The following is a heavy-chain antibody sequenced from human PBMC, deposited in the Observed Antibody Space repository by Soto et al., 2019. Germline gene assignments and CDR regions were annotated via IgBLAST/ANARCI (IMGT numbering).Heavy chain of an antibody. CDR2: IIPILGIA. CDR1: GGTFSSYT. CDR3: ARDRGDYGDFN. Sequence: QVQLVQSGAEVKKPGSSVKVSCKASGGTFSSYTISWVRQAPGQGLEWMGRIIPILGIANYAQKFQGRVTMTADKSTSPAYVELSSLRSEDTAVYYCARDRGDYGDFNWGQGTLVTVSS. D-gene: IGHD4-17*01. J-gene: IGHJ4*02. V-gene: IGHV1-69*08.